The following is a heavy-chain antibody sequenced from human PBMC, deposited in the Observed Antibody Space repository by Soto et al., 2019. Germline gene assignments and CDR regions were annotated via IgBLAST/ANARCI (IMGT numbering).Heavy chain of an antibody. V-gene: IGHV4-59*01. CDR1: GGSIRDYF. CDR2: IYYSGRT. CDR3: ARVGGDDFGDSGGSDY. D-gene: IGHD4-17*01. Sequence: SETLSLTCTVSGGSIRDYFWTWIRQPPGKGLEWIGYIYYSGRTNYNPSLKSRVSISVDMSKNHFSLQLRSVTAADTAVYYCARVGGDDFGDSGGSDYWGQGTLVTVSS. J-gene: IGHJ4*02.